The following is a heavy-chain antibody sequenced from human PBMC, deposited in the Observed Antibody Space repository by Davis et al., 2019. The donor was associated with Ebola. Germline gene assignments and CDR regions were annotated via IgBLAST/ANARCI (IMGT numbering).Heavy chain of an antibody. D-gene: IGHD3-16*01. Sequence: LRLSCTVSGGSISSGGYYWSWIRQHPGKGLEWIGYIYYSGSTYYNPSLKSRVTISVDKSKNQFSLKLSSVTAADTAVYYCARWGLRHWFDPWGQGTLVTVST. CDR1: GGSISSGGYY. J-gene: IGHJ5*02. CDR2: IYYSGST. CDR3: ARWGLRHWFDP. V-gene: IGHV4-31*03.